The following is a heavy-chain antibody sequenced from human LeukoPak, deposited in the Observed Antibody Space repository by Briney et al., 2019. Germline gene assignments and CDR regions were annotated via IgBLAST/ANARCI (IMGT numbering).Heavy chain of an antibody. Sequence: ASVKVSCKVSGYTLTELSMHWVRQAPGKGLEWMGGFDPEDGETIYAQKFQGRVTMTEDTSTDTAYMELSSLRSEDTAVYYCATGRLDSSGWHNWFDPWGQGTLVTVSS. J-gene: IGHJ5*02. CDR3: ATGRLDSSGWHNWFDP. V-gene: IGHV1-24*01. CDR2: FDPEDGET. D-gene: IGHD6-19*01. CDR1: GYTLTELS.